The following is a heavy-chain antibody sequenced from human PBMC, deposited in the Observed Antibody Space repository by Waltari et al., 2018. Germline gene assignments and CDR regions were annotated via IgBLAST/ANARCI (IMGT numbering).Heavy chain of an antibody. CDR2: SYSGGDT. Sequence: EVQLVESGGGLIQPGGSLRLSCEVSGFTVSNNYIGWVRQAPGKGLEGVSVSYSGGDTYDADAGRGRFNISRDNSKNTLYLQMNSLRVEDTALYYWATWTGGSLGAFDNWGQGTMVTVSS. V-gene: IGHV3-53*01. D-gene: IGHD7-27*01. CDR3: ATWTGGSLGAFDN. CDR1: GFTVSNNY. J-gene: IGHJ3*02.